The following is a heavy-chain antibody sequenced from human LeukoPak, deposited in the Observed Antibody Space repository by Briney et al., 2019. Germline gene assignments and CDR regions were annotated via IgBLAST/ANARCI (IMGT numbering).Heavy chain of an antibody. CDR1: GFTFDDYG. J-gene: IGHJ6*03. D-gene: IGHD5-18*01. CDR3: AKDRPRGYSYGSYYYYYYMDV. V-gene: IGHV3-23*01. Sequence: GGSLRLSCAASGFTFDDYGMSWVRQAPGKGLEWVSAISGSGGSTYYADSVKGRFTISRDNSKNTLYLQMNSLRAEDTAVYYCAKDRPRGYSYGSYYYYYYMDVWGKGTTVTVSS. CDR2: ISGSGGST.